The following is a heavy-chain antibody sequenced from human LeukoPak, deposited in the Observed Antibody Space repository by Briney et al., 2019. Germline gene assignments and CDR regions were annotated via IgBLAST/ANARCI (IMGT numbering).Heavy chain of an antibody. CDR1: GGSISPLY. J-gene: IGHJ4*02. V-gene: IGHV4-59*11. CDR3: ARGGVAAKYYFDF. Sequence: SETLSLTCTVSGGSISPLYWGWIRQAPGKGLEFIGYIYYSGSTNFNPSPKSRVTLSVDTSKSQISLKLTSVTAADMAVYYCARGGVAAKYYFDFWGQGTLVTVSS. CDR2: IYYSGST. D-gene: IGHD3-10*01.